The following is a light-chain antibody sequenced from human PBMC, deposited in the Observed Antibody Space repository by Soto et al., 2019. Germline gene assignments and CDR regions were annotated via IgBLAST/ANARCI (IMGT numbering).Light chain of an antibody. CDR2: GAS. J-gene: IGKJ2*01. Sequence: EIVLTQSPGALSLSPGEGATLSCRASQSLSSSYVAWYQQKVGQPPRLLIYGASNRATCLPDRFSGSLSGTEFTLTISRREPEDFAVYYCQQYGISPSYTFAQGTKLEIK. CDR3: QQYGISPSYT. V-gene: IGKV3-20*01. CDR1: QSLSSSY.